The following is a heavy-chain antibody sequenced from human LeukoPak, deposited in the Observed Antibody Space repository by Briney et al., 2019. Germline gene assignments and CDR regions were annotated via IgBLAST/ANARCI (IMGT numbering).Heavy chain of an antibody. D-gene: IGHD5-18*01. J-gene: IGHJ5*02. CDR3: ARLGYSYGYNWFDP. CDR2: MNPNSGNT. V-gene: IGHV1-8*01. CDR1: GYTFTSYD. Sequence: GASVKASCKPSGYTFTSYDINWGRHATGQGLEWLGWMNPNSGNTGYAQKFQGRVTMTRNTSISTAYMELSSLRSEDTAVYYCARLGYSYGYNWFDPWGQGTLVTVSS.